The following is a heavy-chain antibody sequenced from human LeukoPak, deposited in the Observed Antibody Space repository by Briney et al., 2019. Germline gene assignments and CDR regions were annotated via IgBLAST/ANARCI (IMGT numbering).Heavy chain of an antibody. V-gene: IGHV1-2*02. Sequence: GASVKVSCKASGYTFTGYYMHWVRQAPGQGLEWMGWINPNSGGTNYAQKFQGRVTMTRDTSISTAYMELSRLRSDDTAVYYCAREGAVAGTGEYYFDYWGQGTLVTVSS. CDR3: AREGAVAGTGEYYFDY. J-gene: IGHJ4*02. CDR1: GYTFTGYY. CDR2: INPNSGGT. D-gene: IGHD6-19*01.